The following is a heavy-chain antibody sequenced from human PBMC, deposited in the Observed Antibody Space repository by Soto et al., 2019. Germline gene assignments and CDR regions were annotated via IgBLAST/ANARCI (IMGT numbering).Heavy chain of an antibody. Sequence: QITLKESGPTLVKPTQTLTLTCTFSGFSLSTSGVGVGWIRQPPGKALEWHALIYWDDDKRYSPSLKSRLTITKDTSKNQVVLTMTNMDPVDTATYYCAHLTYYFDSSAYYWYFDLWGRGTLVTVSS. CDR2: IYWDDDK. CDR3: AHLTYYFDSSAYYWYFDL. V-gene: IGHV2-5*02. D-gene: IGHD3-22*01. CDR1: GFSLSTSGVG. J-gene: IGHJ2*01.